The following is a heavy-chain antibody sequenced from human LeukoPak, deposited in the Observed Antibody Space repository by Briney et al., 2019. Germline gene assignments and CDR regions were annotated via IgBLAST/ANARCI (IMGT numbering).Heavy chain of an antibody. CDR3: ARGGYAWYFDL. D-gene: IGHD5-12*01. CDR1: GFTFSSYS. Sequence: GGSLRLSCAASGFTFSSYSMNWVRQAPGKGLEWVSYITYNSGTIYYTDSVKGRFTISRDNAKNSLYLQMNSLRAEDTAVYYCARGGYAWYFDLWGRGTLVTVSS. V-gene: IGHV3-48*04. CDR2: ITYNSGTI. J-gene: IGHJ2*01.